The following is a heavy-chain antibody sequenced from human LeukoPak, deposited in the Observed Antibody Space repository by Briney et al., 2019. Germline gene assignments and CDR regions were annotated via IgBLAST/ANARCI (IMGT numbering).Heavy chain of an antibody. D-gene: IGHD6-19*01. V-gene: IGHV3-48*04. CDR1: GFTFSTYS. Sequence: GGSLRLSCAASGFTFSTYSMKWVRQAPGKGLEWVSYISDSSAMYYADSVRGRFTISRDNAKNSLYLQMNSLRAEDTAVYYCARKRSGWLNWYFDLWGRGTLVTVSS. CDR3: ARKRSGWLNWYFDL. CDR2: ISDSSAM. J-gene: IGHJ2*01.